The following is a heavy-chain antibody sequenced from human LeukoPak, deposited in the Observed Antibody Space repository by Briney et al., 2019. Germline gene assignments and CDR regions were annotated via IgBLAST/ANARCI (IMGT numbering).Heavy chain of an antibody. CDR1: GGSISRGDYY. CDR3: ARDPEGGYYMDV. CDR2: IYYSGST. V-gene: IGHV4-30-4*08. J-gene: IGHJ6*03. D-gene: IGHD1-14*01. Sequence: SQTLSLTCTVSGGSISRGDYYWSWIRQPPGKGLEWIGYIYYSGSTYYNPSLKSRVTISVDTSKNQFSLKLSSVTAADTAVYYCARDPEGGYYMDVWGKGTTVTVSS.